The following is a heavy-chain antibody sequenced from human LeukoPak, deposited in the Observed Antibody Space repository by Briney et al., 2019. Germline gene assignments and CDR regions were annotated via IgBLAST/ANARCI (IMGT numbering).Heavy chain of an antibody. CDR3: AKDRYRSGQGVGTTFDY. CDR1: RFTFSSYA. J-gene: IGHJ4*02. D-gene: IGHD1-26*01. CDR2: ISGSGGST. V-gene: IGHV3-23*01. Sequence: AGGSLRLSCAASRFTFSSYAMSGVRQAPGKGLEWVSLISGSGGSTNYADSVKGRFTISRDNSKNTLYLQMNSLRAEDTAVYYCAKDRYRSGQGVGTTFDYWGQGTLVTVSS.